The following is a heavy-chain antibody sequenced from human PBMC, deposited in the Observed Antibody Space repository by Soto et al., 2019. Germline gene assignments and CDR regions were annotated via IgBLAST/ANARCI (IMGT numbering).Heavy chain of an antibody. CDR1: VYSFTGYF. CDR2: INPNSDRT. J-gene: IGHJ5*02. CDR3: AREDVVIDIVVVPAATGWFDP. Sequence: GASVKVSCKASVYSFTGYFMLWVGQAPGQGVEGMGWINPNSDRTNQAEKLQGRVTMTRDTYISTAYMEQSRVGSDDTAVYYCAREDVVIDIVVVPAATGWFDPWGQGTLVTVSS. D-gene: IGHD2-2*01. V-gene: IGHV1-2*02.